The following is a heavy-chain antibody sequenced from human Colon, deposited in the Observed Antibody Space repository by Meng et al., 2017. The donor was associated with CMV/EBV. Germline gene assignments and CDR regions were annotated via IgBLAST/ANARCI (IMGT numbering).Heavy chain of an antibody. CDR2: INHSGST. Sequence: VHIQQWAAGRLKPSETLSLTCAVYGGSFSGYYWSWIRQPPGKGLEWIGEINHSGSTNYNPSLKSRVTISVDTSKNQFSLKLSSVTAADTAVYYCASPYYYDSSGYNNWGQGTLVTVSS. J-gene: IGHJ4*02. V-gene: IGHV4-34*01. CDR3: ASPYYYDSSGYNN. D-gene: IGHD3-22*01. CDR1: GGSFSGYY.